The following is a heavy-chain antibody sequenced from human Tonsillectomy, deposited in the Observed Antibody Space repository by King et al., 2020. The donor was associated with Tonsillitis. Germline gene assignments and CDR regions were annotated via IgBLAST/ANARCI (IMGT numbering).Heavy chain of an antibody. J-gene: IGHJ4*02. D-gene: IGHD6-13*01. CDR1: GGSLTDHY. Sequence: VQLQQWGAGLLKPSETLSLTCAVFGGSLTDHYWSWVRQPPGKGLEWIGEINHIGNINYNPSLKSRATISVDTSKNQFSLKVSSVTAADTATYYCARRGSTTGSQRLVSWGQGTLVTVSS. CDR2: INHIGNI. V-gene: IGHV4-34*01. CDR3: ARRGSTTGSQRLVS.